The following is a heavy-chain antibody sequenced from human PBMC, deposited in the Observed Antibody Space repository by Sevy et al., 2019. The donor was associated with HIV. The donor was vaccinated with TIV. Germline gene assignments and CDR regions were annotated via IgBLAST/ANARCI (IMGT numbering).Heavy chain of an antibody. CDR2: ISSSSSYI. V-gene: IGHV3-21*01. CDR3: ASDLAPYQRYYFDY. Sequence: GGSLRLSCVASGFTFSSYSMNWVRQAPGKGLEWVSSISSSSSYIYYADSVKGRFTISRDNAKNSLYLQMNSLRAEDTAVYYCASDLAPYQRYYFDYWGQGTLVTVSS. D-gene: IGHD2-2*01. J-gene: IGHJ4*02. CDR1: GFTFSSYS.